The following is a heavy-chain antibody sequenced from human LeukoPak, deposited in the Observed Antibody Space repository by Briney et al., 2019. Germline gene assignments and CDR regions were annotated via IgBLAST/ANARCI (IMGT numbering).Heavy chain of an antibody. CDR3: AKEGFDP. V-gene: IGHV3-21*01. J-gene: IGHJ5*02. CDR2: ISSSSSYI. CDR1: GFTFSSYS. Sequence: GALRLSCAASGFTFSSYSMNWVRQAPGKGLEWFSSISSSSSYIYYADSVKGRFTISRDNAKNSLYLQMNSLRADDTAVYYCAKEGFDPWGQGTLVTVSS.